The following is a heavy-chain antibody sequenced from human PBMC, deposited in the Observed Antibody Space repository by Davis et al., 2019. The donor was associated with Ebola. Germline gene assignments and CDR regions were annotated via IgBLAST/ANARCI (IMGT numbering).Heavy chain of an antibody. V-gene: IGHV3-7*01. J-gene: IGHJ4*02. CDR1: GFSFSNCW. CDR3: AREMRGTVDSH. CDR2: IKEDGSEK. D-gene: IGHD1/OR15-1a*01. Sequence: PGGSLRLSCAASGFSFSNCWMSWVRQAPGKGLEWVANIKEDGSEKYYVDSVKGRFTISRDNAKNSLYLQMNSLRVEDTAMYYCAREMRGTVDSHWGQGTLVTVSS.